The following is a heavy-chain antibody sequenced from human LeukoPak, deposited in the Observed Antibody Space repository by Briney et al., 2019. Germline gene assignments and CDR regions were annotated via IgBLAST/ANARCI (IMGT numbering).Heavy chain of an antibody. J-gene: IGHJ2*01. CDR1: GFTFSSEW. D-gene: IGHD3-10*01. V-gene: IGHV3-7*01. CDR3: VRYYTRHSWHFDL. CDR2: IKPDGGEK. Sequence: GGSLRLSCAASGFTFSSEWMILVRQAPAKGLEWVANIKPDGGEKYYVDSVKGRFTISRDNAKNSLYLQMNSLRAEDTAVYYCVRYYTRHSWHFDLWGRGTLVTVSS.